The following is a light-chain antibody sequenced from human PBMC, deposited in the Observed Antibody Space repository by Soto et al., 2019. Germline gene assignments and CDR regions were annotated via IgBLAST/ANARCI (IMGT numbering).Light chain of an antibody. CDR2: RVS. CDR1: QTITT. J-gene: IGKJ4*01. V-gene: IGKV3-20*01. Sequence: IVWTQSAFTLSLSPGERATLSCRASQTITTLAWYQRKPGQAPRLLIYRVSSRATGVPDRFSGSGSGTDYTLTISRLEPEDFAVYYCQQYGNLPLTFGGGTKVDIK. CDR3: QQYGNLPLT.